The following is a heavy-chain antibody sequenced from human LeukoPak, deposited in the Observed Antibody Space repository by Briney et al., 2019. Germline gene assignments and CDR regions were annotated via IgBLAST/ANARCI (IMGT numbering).Heavy chain of an antibody. CDR3: ASHGSGSYFLYGMDV. CDR1: GFTVSSYA. Sequence: GGSLRLSCAVSGFTVSSYAMSWVRQAPEEGLEWVSAIGGSAGSTYYADSVKGRFTISRDNSKNTLYLQMNSLRAEDTAVYYCASHGSGSYFLYGMDVWGQGTTVTVSS. V-gene: IGHV3-23*01. CDR2: IGGSAGST. D-gene: IGHD3-10*01. J-gene: IGHJ6*02.